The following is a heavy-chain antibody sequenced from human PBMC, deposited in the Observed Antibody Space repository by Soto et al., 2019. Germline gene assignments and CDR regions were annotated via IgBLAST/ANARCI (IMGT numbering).Heavy chain of an antibody. CDR1: GFTFSTYN. V-gene: IGHV3-48*01. Sequence: GGSLRLSCAASGFTFSTYNMNWVRQAPGKGLEWVSYISDSSSTIHYADSVKGRFTISRDNAKNSLYLQMNSLKTEDTAVYYCTRPPGYSDSSGYWCQGTLVTVSS. D-gene: IGHD3-22*01. CDR3: TRPPGYSDSSGY. CDR2: ISDSSSTI. J-gene: IGHJ4*02.